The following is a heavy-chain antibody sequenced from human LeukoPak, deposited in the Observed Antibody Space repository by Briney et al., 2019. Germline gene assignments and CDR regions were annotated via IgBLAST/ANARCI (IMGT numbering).Heavy chain of an antibody. CDR1: GGSISSSNW. D-gene: IGHD6-13*01. Sequence: PSETLSLTCAVSGGSISSSNWWSWVRQPPGKGLEWIGEIFHSGSTNYNPSLKSRVTISVDKSKNQFSLRLSSMTAADTALYYCVRDGGYSTNFDYWGQGTLVTVSS. J-gene: IGHJ4*02. CDR3: VRDGGYSTNFDY. V-gene: IGHV4-4*02. CDR2: IFHSGST.